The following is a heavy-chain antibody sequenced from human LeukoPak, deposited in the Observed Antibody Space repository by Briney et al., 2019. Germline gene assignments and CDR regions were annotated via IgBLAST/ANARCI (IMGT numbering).Heavy chain of an antibody. J-gene: IGHJ4*02. Sequence: PSETLSLTCTVSGGSISSSSYYWGWIRQPPGKGLEWIGSIYYSGSTYYNPSLKSRVTISVDTSKNQFSLKLSSVAAADTAVYYCARLDRYGSGITPVGRIDYWGQGTLVTVSS. CDR1: GGSISSSSYY. CDR2: IYYSGST. D-gene: IGHD3-10*01. CDR3: ARLDRYGSGITPVGRIDY. V-gene: IGHV4-39*01.